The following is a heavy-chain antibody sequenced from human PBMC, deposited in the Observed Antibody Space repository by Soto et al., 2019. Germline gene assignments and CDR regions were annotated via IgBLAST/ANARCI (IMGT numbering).Heavy chain of an antibody. D-gene: IGHD1-26*01. Sequence: QVQLVQSGAAVKKPGSSVNVSCKASGGTFSSYSINWVRQAPGQGLEWMGEIIPIFGTANCAQKFQGRVTITADESTSTAYMELSSLRSEDTAVYYCARDGGRHSGGIDYWGQGTLVTVSS. CDR2: IIPIFGTA. J-gene: IGHJ4*02. CDR3: ARDGGRHSGGIDY. V-gene: IGHV1-69*01. CDR1: GGTFSSYS.